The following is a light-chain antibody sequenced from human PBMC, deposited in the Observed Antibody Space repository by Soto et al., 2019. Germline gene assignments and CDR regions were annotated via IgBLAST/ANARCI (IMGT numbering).Light chain of an antibody. CDR3: QQYGSSPRT. CDR2: GAS. V-gene: IGKV3-20*01. J-gene: IGKJ1*01. CDR1: QSVSSSS. Sequence: EIVLTQSPGTLSLSPGERATLSCRASQSVSSSSLAWYQQKPGQAPRRLIYGASSRATGIPDRLSGSGSGIAVTLTISRLEPEDVTVYYCQQYGSSPRTFGQGTKVEIK.